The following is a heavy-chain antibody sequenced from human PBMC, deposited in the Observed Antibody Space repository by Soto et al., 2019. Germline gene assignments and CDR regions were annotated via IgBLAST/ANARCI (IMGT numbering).Heavy chain of an antibody. V-gene: IGHV3-23*01. D-gene: IGHD3-3*01. J-gene: IGHJ6*02. Sequence: GGSLRLSCAASRLTFSSYAMSWVRQAPGKGLEWVSAISSSGASTYSADSVKGRFTISRDNSKNMLYLQMNSLRAEDTAVYHCAKGPTIFGVVISYSFYYGLDVWGQGTTVTVSS. CDR3: AKGPTIFGVVISYSFYYGLDV. CDR1: RLTFSSYA. CDR2: ISSSGAST.